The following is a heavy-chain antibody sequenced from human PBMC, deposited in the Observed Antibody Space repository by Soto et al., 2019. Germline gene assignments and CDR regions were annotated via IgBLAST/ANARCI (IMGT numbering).Heavy chain of an antibody. CDR1: GYTFTGYY. J-gene: IGHJ6*02. CDR2: INPNSGGT. D-gene: IGHD6-13*01. Sequence: ASVKVSCKASGYTFTGYYMHWVRQAPGQGLEWMGWINPNSGGTNYAQKFQGWVTMTRDTSISTAYMELSRLRSDDTAVYYCARAGPHPSSRNYYYYGMDVWGQGTTVTVSS. CDR3: ARAGPHPSSRNYYYYGMDV. V-gene: IGHV1-2*04.